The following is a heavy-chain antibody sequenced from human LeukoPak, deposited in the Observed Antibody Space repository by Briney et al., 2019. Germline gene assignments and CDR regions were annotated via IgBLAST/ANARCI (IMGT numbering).Heavy chain of an antibody. CDR3: DYSSGWYGIMGDY. Sequence: SETLSLTCTVSGGSISSRSHYWAWIRQPPGKGLEWIGSIYYSGSTYYNPSLKSRVTISVDTSKNQFSLKLSSVTAADTAVYYCDYSSGWYGIMGDYWGQGTLVTVSS. J-gene: IGHJ4*02. CDR2: IYYSGST. CDR1: GGSISSRSHY. D-gene: IGHD6-19*01. V-gene: IGHV4-39*01.